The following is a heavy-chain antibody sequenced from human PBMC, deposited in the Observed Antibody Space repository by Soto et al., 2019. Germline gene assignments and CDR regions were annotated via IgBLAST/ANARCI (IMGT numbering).Heavy chain of an antibody. CDR2: IYHSGST. CDR3: VRQYDYYYYYGMDV. J-gene: IGHJ6*02. CDR1: GGSISSGGYS. V-gene: IGHV4-30-2*01. Sequence: PSETLSLTCAVSGGSISSGGYSWSWIRQPPGKGLERIGYIYHSGSTYYNPSLKSRVTISVDRSKNQFSLKLSSVTAADTAVYYCVRQYDYYYYYGMDVWGQGTTVTVSS.